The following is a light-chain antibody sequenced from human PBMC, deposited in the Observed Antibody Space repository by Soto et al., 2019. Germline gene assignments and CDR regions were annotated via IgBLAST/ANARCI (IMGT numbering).Light chain of an antibody. Sequence: EIVLTQSPGTLSLSPGERATLSCKASQSVTSRYLAWYQQKPGPATSLLIYASASRAAGSPDRFSGSGCGTDFTLTISRLEPEDFAVYFCQQYNNSPDYTFGQGTKLEIK. CDR2: ASA. CDR3: QQYNNSPDYT. CDR1: QSVTSRY. J-gene: IGKJ2*01. V-gene: IGKV3-20*01.